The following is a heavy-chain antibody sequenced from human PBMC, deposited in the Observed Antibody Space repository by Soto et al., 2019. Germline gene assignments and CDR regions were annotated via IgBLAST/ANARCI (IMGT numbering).Heavy chain of an antibody. D-gene: IGHD6-13*01. Sequence: QLQLHESGPGLVKPSETLSLMCTVSGGSISSSSFYWGWIRQPPGKGLEWIGSIYYSGSTYYNPSLKSRVTISVDTSKNQFSLKLSSVTAADTAVYYCARLRYLVSSTWPPGYWGQGTLVTVSS. V-gene: IGHV4-39*01. CDR3: ARLRYLVSSTWPPGY. CDR2: IYYSGST. CDR1: GGSISSSSFY. J-gene: IGHJ4*02.